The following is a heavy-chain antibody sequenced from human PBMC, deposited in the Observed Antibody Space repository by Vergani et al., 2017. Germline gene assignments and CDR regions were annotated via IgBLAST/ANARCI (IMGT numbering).Heavy chain of an antibody. CDR1: GFTFSSYA. CDR3: ARSPSPMYSSSCSPQAYYYYYYMDV. CDR2: ISYDGSNK. Sequence: QVQLVESGGGVVQPGRSLRLSCAASGFTFSSYAMHWVRQAPGKGLEWVAVISYDGSNKYYADSVKGRFTISRDNSKNTLYLQMNSLRAEDTAVYYCARSPSPMYSSSCSPQAYYYYYYMDVWGKGTTVTVSS. D-gene: IGHD6-13*01. J-gene: IGHJ6*03. V-gene: IGHV3-30-3*01.